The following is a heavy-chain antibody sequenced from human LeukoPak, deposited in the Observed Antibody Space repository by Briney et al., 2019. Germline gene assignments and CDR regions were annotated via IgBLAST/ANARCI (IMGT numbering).Heavy chain of an antibody. CDR3: AKDLEAYSSSCFDY. Sequence: GGSLRLSCAASGFTFSSYGMHWVRQAPGKGLEWVAFIRYDGSNKYYADSVKGRFTISRDNSKNTLYLQMNSLRAEDTAVYYCAKDLEAYSSSCFDYWGQGTLVTVSS. CDR1: GFTFSSYG. J-gene: IGHJ4*02. V-gene: IGHV3-30*02. D-gene: IGHD6-13*01. CDR2: IRYDGSNK.